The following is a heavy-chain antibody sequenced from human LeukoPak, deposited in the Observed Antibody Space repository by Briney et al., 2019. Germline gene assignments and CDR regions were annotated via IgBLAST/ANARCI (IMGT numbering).Heavy chain of an antibody. D-gene: IGHD4-23*01. CDR3: ARVVYGDGVKVNFDY. J-gene: IGHJ4*02. V-gene: IGHV1-8*01. CDR1: GYTFTNYD. CDR2: MDPNSGTT. Sequence: GASVKVSCKASGYTFTNYDINWVRQATGQRLEWMGWMDPNSGTTAYTQKFQGRVTMTRNSSISTAYMELSSLRSEDTAVYYCARVVYGDGVKVNFDYWGQGTLVTVSS.